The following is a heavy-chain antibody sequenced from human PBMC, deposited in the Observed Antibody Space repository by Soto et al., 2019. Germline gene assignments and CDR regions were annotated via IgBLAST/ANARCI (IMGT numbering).Heavy chain of an antibody. V-gene: IGHV5-51*01. J-gene: IGHJ4*02. CDR3: ARTGSGSYYRIVDY. CDR1: EGSIINLG. Sequence: PGVLMRNSWRVSEGSIINLGAWVSQKNGKRLERMGIIYPGDSDTRYSPSFQGQVTISADKSIRTAYLQWSSLKASDTGMYFCARTGSGSYYRIVDYWGQGTQVTSPQ. D-gene: IGHD3-10*01. CDR2: IYPGDSDT.